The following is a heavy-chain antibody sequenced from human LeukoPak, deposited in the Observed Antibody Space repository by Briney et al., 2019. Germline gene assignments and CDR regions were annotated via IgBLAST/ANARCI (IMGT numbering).Heavy chain of an antibody. J-gene: IGHJ3*02. V-gene: IGHV3-30*02. CDR1: GFTFSNYG. D-gene: IGHD2-8*01. CDR3: AKDQAYCTNGVCYTRVVDAFDI. CDR2: IRYDGGDK. Sequence: GGSLRLSCAASGFTFSNYGMHWVRQAPGKGLEWVAFIRYDGGDKYYADSVKGRFTISRDNSKNTLYLQMNSLRAEDTAVYYCAKDQAYCTNGVCYTRVVDAFDIWGQGTMVTVSS.